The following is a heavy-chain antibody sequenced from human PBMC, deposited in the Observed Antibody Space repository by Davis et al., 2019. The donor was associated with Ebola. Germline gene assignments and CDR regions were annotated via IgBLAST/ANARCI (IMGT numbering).Heavy chain of an antibody. CDR3: ANLRITIFGGSWYFDL. CDR2: IGTAGDT. CDR1: GFTFSSYD. V-gene: IGHV3-13*01. D-gene: IGHD3-3*01. J-gene: IGHJ2*01. Sequence: PGGSLRLSCAASGFTFSSYDMHWVRQATGKGLEWVSAIGTAGDTYYPGSVKGRFTISRENAKNSLYLQMNSLRDEDTAVYYCANLRITIFGGSWYFDLWGRGTLVTVSS.